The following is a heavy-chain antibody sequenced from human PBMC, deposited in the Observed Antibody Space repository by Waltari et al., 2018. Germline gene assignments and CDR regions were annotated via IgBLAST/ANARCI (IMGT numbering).Heavy chain of an antibody. CDR1: GFTFNRPA. D-gene: IGHD1-20*01. CDR3: AKPFYNWDDPLES. CDR2: ITISDAT. J-gene: IGHJ5*02. V-gene: IGHV3-23*01. Sequence: EVQLLESGGGLVQPGGSLGLSCWVLGFTFNRPAINWVRRSPGTGLQWVAAITISDATYHADSVKGRFTISRDTSKDTVYLQMNSLRAEDTAVYYCAKPFYNWDDPLESWGPGTLVTVSS.